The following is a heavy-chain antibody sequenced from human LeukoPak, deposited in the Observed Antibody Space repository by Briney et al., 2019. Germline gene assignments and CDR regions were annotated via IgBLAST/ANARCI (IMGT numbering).Heavy chain of an antibody. V-gene: IGHV4-31*03. CDR3: ARKGNGIYYFDY. J-gene: IGHJ4*02. D-gene: IGHD2/OR15-2a*01. CDR1: GGSISSGGYY. CDR2: IYNTGST. Sequence: SETLSLTCTVSGGSISSGGYYWSWIRQLPGKGLEWIGYIYNTGSTYYNPSLQSRVTVSVDTSKNQFSLKLSSVTAADTAVYNCARKGNGIYYFDYWGQGTLVTVSS.